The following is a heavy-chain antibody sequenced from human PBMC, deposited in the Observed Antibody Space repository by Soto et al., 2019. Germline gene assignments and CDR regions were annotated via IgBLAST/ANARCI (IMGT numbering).Heavy chain of an antibody. D-gene: IGHD6-13*01. Sequence: LETLSLTCTVSGGSVSSGSYYWSWIRQPPGKGLEWIGYIYYSGSTNYNPSLKSRVTISVDTSKNQFSLKLSSVTAADTAVYYCARDRIAAAGAYYYYGMDVWGQGTTVTVSS. CDR1: GGSVSSGSYY. CDR2: IYYSGST. J-gene: IGHJ6*02. V-gene: IGHV4-61*01. CDR3: ARDRIAAAGAYYYYGMDV.